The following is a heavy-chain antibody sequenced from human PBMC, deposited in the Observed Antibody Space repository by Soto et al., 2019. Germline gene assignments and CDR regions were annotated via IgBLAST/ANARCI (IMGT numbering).Heavy chain of an antibody. CDR3: ARDSSAYCGGDCWENWFDP. V-gene: IGHV3-30-3*01. CDR2: ISYDGSNK. D-gene: IGHD2-21*02. CDR1: VFTFSSYA. Sequence: TGGSLRLSCAASVFTFSSYAMHWFRQAPGKGLEWVAVISYDGSNKYYADSVKGRFTISRDNSKNTLYLQMNSLRAEDTAVYYCARDSSAYCGGDCWENWFDPWGQGTLVTVSS. J-gene: IGHJ5*02.